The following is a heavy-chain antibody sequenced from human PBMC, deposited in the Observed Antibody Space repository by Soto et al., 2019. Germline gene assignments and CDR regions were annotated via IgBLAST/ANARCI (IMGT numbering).Heavy chain of an antibody. J-gene: IGHJ5*02. CDR1: GYTFTSYA. Sequence: ASVKVSCKASGYTFTSYAMHWVRQAPGQRLEWMGWINAGNGNTKYSQKFQGRVTITRDTSASTAYMELSSLRSEDTAVYYCARGLYSSGWYGWFDPWGQGTLVTVSS. CDR3: ARGLYSSGWYGWFDP. D-gene: IGHD6-19*01. CDR2: INAGNGNT. V-gene: IGHV1-3*01.